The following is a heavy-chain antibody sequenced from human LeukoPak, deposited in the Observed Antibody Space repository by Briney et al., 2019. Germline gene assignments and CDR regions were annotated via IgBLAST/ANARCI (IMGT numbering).Heavy chain of an antibody. Sequence: GGSLRLSCAASGFTFDDYAMHWVRQAPGKGLEWVSAISGSGGSTYYADSVKGRFTISRDNSKNTLYLQVNSLRAEDTAVYYCAKDKTTVTPRGLDIWGQGTMVTVSS. J-gene: IGHJ3*02. CDR3: AKDKTTVTPRGLDI. V-gene: IGHV3-23*01. CDR1: GFTFDDYA. CDR2: ISGSGGST. D-gene: IGHD4-17*01.